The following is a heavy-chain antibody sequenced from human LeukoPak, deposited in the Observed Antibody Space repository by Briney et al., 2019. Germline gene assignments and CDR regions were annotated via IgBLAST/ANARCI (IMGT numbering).Heavy chain of an antibody. CDR1: GYSFTSYD. Sequence: GASVKVSCKASGYSFTSYDVTWVRQAPGQGLEWMGWISTKNGNTNYAQKLQGRVTMTTDTSTSTAYMELRSLRSDDTAVYYCARVDDSSSWFHWFDPWGQGTLVTVSS. D-gene: IGHD6-13*01. CDR3: ARVDDSSSWFHWFDP. J-gene: IGHJ5*02. V-gene: IGHV1-18*01. CDR2: ISTKNGNT.